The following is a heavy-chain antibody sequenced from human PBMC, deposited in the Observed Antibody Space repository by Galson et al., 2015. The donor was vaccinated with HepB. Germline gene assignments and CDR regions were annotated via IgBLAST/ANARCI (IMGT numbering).Heavy chain of an antibody. D-gene: IGHD3-10*01. Sequence: SLRLSCAASGFTFSSYDMHWVRQATGKGLEWVSAIGTAGDTYYPGSVKGRFTISRENAKNSLYLQMNSLRAGDTAVYYCARGYYGSGSYEDWYFDLWGRGTLVTVSS. CDR1: GFTFSSYD. CDR2: IGTAGDT. J-gene: IGHJ2*01. CDR3: ARGYYGSGSYEDWYFDL. V-gene: IGHV3-13*04.